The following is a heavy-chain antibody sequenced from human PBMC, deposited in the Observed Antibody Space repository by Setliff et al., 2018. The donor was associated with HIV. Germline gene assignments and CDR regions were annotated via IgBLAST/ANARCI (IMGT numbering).Heavy chain of an antibody. CDR1: GGSISSSSYY. Sequence: SETLSLTCTVSGGSISSSSYYWGWIRQPPGKGLEWIGTIYYSGSTYSNPSLKSRVTMSVDTSKNQFSLKLISVTAADTAVYYCATLPQGYDYFDYWGHGTLVTVSS. CDR2: IYYSGST. V-gene: IGHV4-39*07. CDR3: ATLPQGYDYFDY. D-gene: IGHD3-3*01. J-gene: IGHJ4*01.